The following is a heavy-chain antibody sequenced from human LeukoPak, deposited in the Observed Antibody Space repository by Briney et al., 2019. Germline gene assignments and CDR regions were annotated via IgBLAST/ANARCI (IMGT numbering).Heavy chain of an antibody. Sequence: GESLKISCKGSAYSFTSYWIGWVRQVPGKGLEWMGIIYPGDSDSRYSPSFQGQVTISADKSISTAYLQWNSLKASDTAMYYCARRIDGYFDYWGQGTLVTVSS. J-gene: IGHJ4*02. CDR3: ARRIDGYFDY. CDR2: IYPGDSDS. D-gene: IGHD2-15*01. CDR1: AYSFTSYW. V-gene: IGHV5-51*01.